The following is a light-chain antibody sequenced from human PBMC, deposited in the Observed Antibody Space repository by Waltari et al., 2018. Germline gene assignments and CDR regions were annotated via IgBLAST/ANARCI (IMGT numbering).Light chain of an antibody. CDR1: SSDVGSFYL. V-gene: IGLV2-23*02. J-gene: IGLJ3*02. CDR3: CSYAGSSTLV. CDR2: EVT. Sequence: QSALTQPASVSGSPGQSITISCSGTSSDVGSFYLVAWYQQKPGKAPKLLSYEVTKRPSGGLNRWSESKPGNTASRTSAGLQAEDEAAYFCCSYAGSSTLVCGGGTRVTVL.